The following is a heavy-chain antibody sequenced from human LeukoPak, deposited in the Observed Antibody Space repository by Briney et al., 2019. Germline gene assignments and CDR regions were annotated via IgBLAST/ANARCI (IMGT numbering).Heavy chain of an antibody. CDR3: ARSPYYDILTGSRGTFDY. Sequence: SGPTLVNPTQTLTLTCTFSGISFSTSGVGVGWIRQPPGKALEWLAVLYWDEDKRYRPSLKSRLTIPKDTSKNQVVLTMTNMDPVDTATYYCARSPYYDILTGSRGTFDYWGRGILVTVSS. J-gene: IGHJ4*02. V-gene: IGHV2-5*02. D-gene: IGHD3-9*01. CDR2: LYWDEDK. CDR1: GISFSTSGVG.